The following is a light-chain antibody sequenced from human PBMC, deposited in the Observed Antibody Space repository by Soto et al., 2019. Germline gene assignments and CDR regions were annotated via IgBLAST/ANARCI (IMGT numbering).Light chain of an antibody. CDR3: FSYTSSGTYV. CDR1: SSDVGNYKY. CDR2: EVS. V-gene: IGLV2-14*01. Sequence: QSVLTHPASVSRSPGQSITISCTGTSSDVGNYKYVSWYEQHPGKAPKLMIYEVSNRSSGVSNRFSGSKSGNTASLTISGLQAEDETDYFCFSYTSSGTYVFGTGTKGTV. J-gene: IGLJ1*01.